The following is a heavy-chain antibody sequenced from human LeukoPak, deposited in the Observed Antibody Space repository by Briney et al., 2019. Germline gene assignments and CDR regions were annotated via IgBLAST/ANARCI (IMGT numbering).Heavy chain of an antibody. CDR1: GGSISSYY. V-gene: IGHV4-4*07. D-gene: IGHD3-22*01. Sequence: SETLCLTCTVSGGSISSYYWSWIRQPAGKGLEWIGRICTSGSTNYNPSLKSRVTMSVDTSKNQFSLKLSSVTAADTAVYYCAREDSSEEGNNWFDPWGQGTLVTVSS. CDR2: ICTSGST. CDR3: AREDSSEEGNNWFDP. J-gene: IGHJ5*02.